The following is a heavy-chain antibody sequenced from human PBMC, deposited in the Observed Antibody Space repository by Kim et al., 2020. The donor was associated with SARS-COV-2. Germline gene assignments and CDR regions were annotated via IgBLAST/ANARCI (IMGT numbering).Heavy chain of an antibody. J-gene: IGHJ4*02. CDR3: AKDQGERGYDILTGYDYDY. CDR2: ISGSGGST. CDR1: GFTFSSYA. D-gene: IGHD3-9*01. V-gene: IGHV3-23*01. Sequence: GGSLRLSCAASGFTFSSYAMSWVRQAPGKGLEWVSAISGSGGSTYYADSVKGRFTISRDNSKNTLYLQMNSLRAEDTAVYYCAKDQGERGYDILTGYDYDYWGQGTLVTVSS.